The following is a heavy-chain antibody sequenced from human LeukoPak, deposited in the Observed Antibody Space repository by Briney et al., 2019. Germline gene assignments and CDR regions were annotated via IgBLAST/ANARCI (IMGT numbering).Heavy chain of an antibody. D-gene: IGHD3-22*01. V-gene: IGHV3-23*01. CDR2: ISGSGGST. CDR3: ARVVVVITDAPSCYFDY. CDR1: GFTFSTYA. Sequence: GGSLRLSCAASGFTFSTYAMSWVRLAPGKGLEWVSGISGSGGSTYYADSVKGRFTSSRDNSNNTLYVQKNSLRVEDTAVYYCARVVVVITDAPSCYFDYWGQGTLVTVPS. J-gene: IGHJ4*02.